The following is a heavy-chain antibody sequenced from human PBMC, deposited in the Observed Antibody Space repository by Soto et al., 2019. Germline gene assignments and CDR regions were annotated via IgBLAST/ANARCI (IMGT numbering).Heavy chain of an antibody. CDR2: IHSSGTTI. Sequence: EVQLVESGGGLVQPGGSLRLSCAASGFTFSRYEMNWVRQAPGKGLEWISYIHSSGTTIYYADSVKGRFTISRDNAKNSRWLQMTSLSAEDTAVYYCATGWGGGGAFDFCGQGTVVTVSS. CDR3: ATGWGGGGAFDF. D-gene: IGHD1-1*01. V-gene: IGHV3-48*03. J-gene: IGHJ3*01. CDR1: GFTFSRYE.